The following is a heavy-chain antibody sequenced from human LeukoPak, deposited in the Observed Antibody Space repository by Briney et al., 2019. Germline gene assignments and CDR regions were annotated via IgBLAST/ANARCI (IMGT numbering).Heavy chain of an antibody. Sequence: SETLSLTCTVSGGSISSYYWSWIRQPAGKGLEWIGRTYTSGSTNYNPSLKSRVTMSVDMSKNQFSLKLSSMIAADTAVYHCARVSSSWYQDWYFDLWGRGTLVTVPS. CDR2: TYTSGST. D-gene: IGHD6-13*01. CDR1: GGSISSYY. J-gene: IGHJ2*01. CDR3: ARVSSSWYQDWYFDL. V-gene: IGHV4-4*07.